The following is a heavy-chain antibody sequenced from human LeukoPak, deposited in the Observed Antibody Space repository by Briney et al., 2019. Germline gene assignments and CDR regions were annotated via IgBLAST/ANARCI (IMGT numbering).Heavy chain of an antibody. CDR1: GYTFTGYY. D-gene: IGHD1-1*01. V-gene: IGHV1-46*01. J-gene: IGHJ3*02. Sequence: ASVKVSCKASGYTFTGYYMHWVRQAPGQGLEWMGIINPSGGSTSYAQKFQGRVTMTRDMSTSTVYMELSSLRSEDTAVYYCARGYARRDAFDIWGQGTMVTVSS. CDR2: INPSGGST. CDR3: ARGYARRDAFDI.